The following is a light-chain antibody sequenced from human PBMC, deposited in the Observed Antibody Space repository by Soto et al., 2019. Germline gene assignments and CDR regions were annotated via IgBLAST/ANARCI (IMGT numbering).Light chain of an antibody. CDR3: QHRSNWPLT. Sequence: EIVLTQSPATLSLSPGGRATLSCRASQSVSSYLAWYQQKPGQAPRLLIYNASNRATGIPARFSGSGSGTDFTVTISGLEPEDFAVYYCQHRSNWPLTFGGGTKVDIK. J-gene: IGKJ4*01. CDR2: NAS. V-gene: IGKV3-11*01. CDR1: QSVSSY.